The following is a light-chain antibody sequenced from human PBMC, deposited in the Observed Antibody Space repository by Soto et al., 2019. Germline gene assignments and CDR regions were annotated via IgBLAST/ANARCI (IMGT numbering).Light chain of an antibody. Sequence: DIQMTQSPSTLSASVGDRVTITCRASQSISSWLAWYQQKPGKAPKLLIYDASNLESGVQSRFSGSGSGTEFTLPISSLQPDDFATYYCQQYNSYPITFGQGTRLEIK. CDR1: QSISSW. CDR3: QQYNSYPIT. J-gene: IGKJ5*01. CDR2: DAS. V-gene: IGKV1-5*01.